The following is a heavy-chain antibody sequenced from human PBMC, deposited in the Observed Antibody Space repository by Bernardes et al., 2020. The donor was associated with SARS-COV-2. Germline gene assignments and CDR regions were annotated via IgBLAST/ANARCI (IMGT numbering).Heavy chain of an antibody. CDR3: AKDSFLQRFDR. V-gene: IGHV3-23*01. CDR1: GFTFRSSA. D-gene: IGHD3-16*02. J-gene: IGHJ5*02. Sequence: GGSLRLSCAASGFTFRSSAMSWVRQAPGPGLAWVSALGGSGSTTYYADSVKGRFTISRDNSKNTLYLQMDSLRAEDTALYYCAKDSFLQRFDRWGQGTLVTVSS. CDR2: LGGSGSTT.